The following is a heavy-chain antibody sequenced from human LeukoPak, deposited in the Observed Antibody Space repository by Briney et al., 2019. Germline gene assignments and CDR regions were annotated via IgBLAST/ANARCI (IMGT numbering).Heavy chain of an antibody. CDR2: ISYDGSNK. V-gene: IGHV3-30*19. CDR1: GFTFSSYG. J-gene: IGHJ4*02. D-gene: IGHD6-19*01. Sequence: GGSLRLSCAASGFTFSSYGMHWVRQAPGKGLEWVAVISYDGSNKYYADSVKGRFTISRDNSKNTLYLKMNSLRAEDTAVYYCARNLQLAGTPYPYYFDYWGQGTLVTVSS. CDR3: ARNLQLAGTPYPYYFDY.